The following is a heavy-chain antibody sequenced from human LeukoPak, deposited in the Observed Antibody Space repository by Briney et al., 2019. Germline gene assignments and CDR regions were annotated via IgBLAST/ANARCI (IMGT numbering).Heavy chain of an antibody. CDR2: IRYDGSNK. D-gene: IGHD6-19*01. J-gene: IGHJ1*01. Sequence: GGSLRPSCAASGFTFSSYGMHWVRQAPGKGLEWVAYIRYDGSNKYYADSVKGRFTISRDNSKNTLSLQMNSLRAEDTAVYYCARGGKRALAGTRSPQYFQHWGQGTQVTVS. CDR3: ARGGKRALAGTRSPQYFQH. V-gene: IGHV3-30*02. CDR1: GFTFSSYG.